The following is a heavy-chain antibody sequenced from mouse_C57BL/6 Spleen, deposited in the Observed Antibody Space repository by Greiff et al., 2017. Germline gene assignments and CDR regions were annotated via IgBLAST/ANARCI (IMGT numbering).Heavy chain of an antibody. CDR2: IYPGDGDT. Sequence: QVQLQQSGPELVKPGASVKISCKASGYAFSSSWMNWVKQRPGKGLEWIGRIYPGDGDTNYNGKFKGKATLTADKSSSTAYMQLSSLTSEDSAVYFCARSGDYGSTSYWYFDVWGTGTTGTVSS. CDR3: ARSGDYGSTSYWYFDV. CDR1: GYAFSSSW. V-gene: IGHV1-82*01. D-gene: IGHD1-1*01. J-gene: IGHJ1*03.